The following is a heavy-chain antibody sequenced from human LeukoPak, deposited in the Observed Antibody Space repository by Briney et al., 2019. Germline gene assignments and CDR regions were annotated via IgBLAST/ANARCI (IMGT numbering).Heavy chain of an antibody. CDR3: AAYYYGSGSSGAFDY. D-gene: IGHD3-10*01. V-gene: IGHV1-18*01. Sequence: GASVKVSCKASGYTFTSYGISWVRQAPGQGLEWMGWISAYNGNTNYAQKLQGRVTMTTDTSTSTAYMELRGLRSDDTAVYYCAAYYYGSGSSGAFDYWGQGTLVTVSS. J-gene: IGHJ4*02. CDR2: ISAYNGNT. CDR1: GYTFTSYG.